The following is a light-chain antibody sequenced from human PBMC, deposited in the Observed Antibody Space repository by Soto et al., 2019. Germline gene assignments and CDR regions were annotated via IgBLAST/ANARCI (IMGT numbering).Light chain of an antibody. J-gene: IGLJ1*01. CDR2: EVT. CDR1: SSDIGGYNY. V-gene: IGLV2-14*01. CDR3: VSHISVAYRSIYV. Sequence: QSALTQPASVSGSPGQSITISCTGTSSDIGGYNYVSWYQHHPGKAPKLMIYEVTNRPSGLSNRFSGSKSDNTASLTISGLQAEDEADYYCVSHISVAYRSIYVFGTGTKLTVL.